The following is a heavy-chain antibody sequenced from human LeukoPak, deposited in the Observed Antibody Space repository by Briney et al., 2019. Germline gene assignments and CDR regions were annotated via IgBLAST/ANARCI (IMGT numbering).Heavy chain of an antibody. J-gene: IGHJ4*02. CDR2: IYHSGTT. Sequence: SETLSLTCTVSGYSISSGYYWGWIRQPPEKGLEWIGSIYHSGTTYYNPSLKSRVTISVDTSKNQFSLKLSSVTAADTAVYYCARNVGSPDYWGQGTLVTVSP. CDR3: ARNVGSPDY. V-gene: IGHV4-38-2*02. CDR1: GYSISSGYY. D-gene: IGHD3-10*01.